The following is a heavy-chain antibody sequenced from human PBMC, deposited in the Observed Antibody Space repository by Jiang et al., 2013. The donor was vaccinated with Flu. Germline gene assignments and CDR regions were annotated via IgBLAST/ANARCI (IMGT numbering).Heavy chain of an antibody. V-gene: IGHV4-34*01. D-gene: IGHD3-3*01. CDR3: ARHGGYYDFWSGYHP. CDR2: INHSGST. J-gene: IGHJ4*02. CDR1: GGSFSGYY. Sequence: LLKPSETLSLTCAVYGGSFSGYYWSWIRQPPGKGLEWIGEINHSGSTNYNPSLKSRVTISVDTSKNQFSLKLSSVTAADTAVYYCARHGGYYDFWSGYHPWGQGTLVTVSS.